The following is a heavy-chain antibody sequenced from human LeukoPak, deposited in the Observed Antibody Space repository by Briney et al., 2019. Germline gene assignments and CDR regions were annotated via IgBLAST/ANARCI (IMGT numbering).Heavy chain of an antibody. CDR1: GGSISSSSYY. CDR2: IYYSGST. D-gene: IGHD6-13*01. V-gene: IGHV4-39*07. Sequence: SETLSLTCTVSGGSISSSSYYWGWIRQPPGKGLEWIGSIYYSGSTYYNPSLKSRVTISVDRSKNQFSLKLSSVTAADTAVYYCARLYTSSSAALYFDYWGQGTLVTVSS. J-gene: IGHJ4*02. CDR3: ARLYTSSSAALYFDY.